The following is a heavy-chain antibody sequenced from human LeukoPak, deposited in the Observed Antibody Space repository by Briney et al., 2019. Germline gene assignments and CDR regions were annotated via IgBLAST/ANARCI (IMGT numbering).Heavy chain of an antibody. J-gene: IGHJ4*02. CDR1: GFTFSSYG. CDR2: IWYDGSNK. CDR3: ASTFYGDSPPY. D-gene: IGHD4-17*01. V-gene: IGHV3-33*01. Sequence: GRSLRLSCAASGFTFSSYGMHWVRQAPGKGLEWVAVIWYDGSNKYYADSVKGRFTISRDNSKNTLYLQMNSLRAEDTAVYYCASTFYGDSPPYWGQGTLVTVSS.